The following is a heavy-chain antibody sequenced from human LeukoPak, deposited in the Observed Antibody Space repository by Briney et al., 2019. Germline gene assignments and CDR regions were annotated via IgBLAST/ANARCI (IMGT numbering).Heavy chain of an antibody. Sequence: SETLSLTCTVSRGSISSGGNYRGWIRQYPGKGLEWIGYIYYSGTTYYNPSLESRVTISLDTSKNQFSLELSSVTAADTALYYCAREVWKYYFDYWGQGTLVTVSS. V-gene: IGHV4-31*03. J-gene: IGHJ4*02. D-gene: IGHD3-16*01. CDR2: IYYSGTT. CDR3: AREVWKYYFDY. CDR1: RGSISSGGNY.